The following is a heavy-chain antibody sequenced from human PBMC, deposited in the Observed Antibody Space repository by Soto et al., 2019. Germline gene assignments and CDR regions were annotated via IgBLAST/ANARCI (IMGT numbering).Heavy chain of an antibody. Sequence: SVEVSCKASGGTFSSYAISWVRQAPGQGLEWMGGTIPIFGTANYAQKFQGRVTITADESTSTAYMELSSLRSEDTAVYYCARRSNYYDSSGLFDYWGQGTLVTVSS. CDR2: TIPIFGTA. CDR3: ARRSNYYDSSGLFDY. V-gene: IGHV1-69*13. D-gene: IGHD3-22*01. J-gene: IGHJ4*02. CDR1: GGTFSSYA.